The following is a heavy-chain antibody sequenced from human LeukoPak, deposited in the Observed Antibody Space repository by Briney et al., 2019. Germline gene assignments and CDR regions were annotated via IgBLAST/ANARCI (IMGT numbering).Heavy chain of an antibody. CDR2: IYYSGST. J-gene: IGHJ4*02. CDR3: ARGTIFGVAS. D-gene: IGHD3-3*01. V-gene: IGHV4-39*07. CDR1: GGSISSSSYY. Sequence: SETLSLTCTVSGGSISSSSYYWGWIRQPPGKGLEWIGSIYYSGSTYYNPSLKSRVTISVDTSKNQFSLKLSSVTAADTAVYYCARGTIFGVASWGQGTLVTVSS.